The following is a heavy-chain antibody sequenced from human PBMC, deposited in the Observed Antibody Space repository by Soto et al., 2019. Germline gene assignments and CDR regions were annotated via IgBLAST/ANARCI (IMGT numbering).Heavy chain of an antibody. D-gene: IGHD1-26*01. CDR2: IYYSGST. CDR1: GGSISSSSYY. J-gene: IGHJ4*02. CDR3: ARLFPHSGSYLDY. V-gene: IGHV4-39*01. Sequence: QLQLQESGPGLVKPSETLSLTCTVSGGSISSSSYYWGWIRQPPGKGLEWIGSIYYSGSTYYNPSLKSRVTISVDTSKNQFSLKLSSVTAAATAVYYCARLFPHSGSYLDYWGQGTLVTVSS.